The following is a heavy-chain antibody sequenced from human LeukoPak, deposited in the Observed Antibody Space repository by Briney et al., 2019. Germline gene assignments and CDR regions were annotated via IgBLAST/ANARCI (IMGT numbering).Heavy chain of an antibody. CDR1: GYTFTGYY. CDR2: INPNSGGT. D-gene: IGHD4-23*01. Sequence: ASVKVSCKASGYTFTGYYMHWVRQAPGQGLEWMGWINPNSGGTNYAQKFQGRVTMTRDTSISTAYMELGRLRSDDTAVYYCARGSGNSVYNWFDPWGQGTLVTVSS. J-gene: IGHJ5*02. CDR3: ARGSGNSVYNWFDP. V-gene: IGHV1-2*02.